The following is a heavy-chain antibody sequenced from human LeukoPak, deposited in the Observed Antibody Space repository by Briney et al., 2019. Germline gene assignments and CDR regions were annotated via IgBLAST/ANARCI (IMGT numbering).Heavy chain of an antibody. J-gene: IGHJ6*02. V-gene: IGHV4-31*03. CDR3: ARGPPVVPAAISWLRLERSYYYYYGIDV. CDR2: IYYSGST. CDR1: GGSISSGGYY. D-gene: IGHD2-2*01. Sequence: SQTLSLTCTVSGGSISSGGYYWSWIRQHPGKGLEWIGYIYYSGSTYYNPSLKSRVTISVDTSKNQFSLKLSSVTAADTAVYHCARGPPVVPAAISWLRLERSYYYYYGIDVWGQGTTVTVSS.